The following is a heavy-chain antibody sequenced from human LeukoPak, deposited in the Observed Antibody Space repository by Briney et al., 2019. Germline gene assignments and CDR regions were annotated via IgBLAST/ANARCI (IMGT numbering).Heavy chain of an antibody. V-gene: IGHV3-23*01. CDR3: AKEGYSGYDYSDY. CDR1: GFTFSSYA. Sequence: GGSMRLSCAASGFTFSSYATSWVRQAPGKGLEWVSAISGSGGSTYYADSVKGRFTISRDNSKNTLYLQMNSLRAEDTAVYYCAKEGYSGYDYSDYWGQGTLVTVSS. CDR2: ISGSGGST. D-gene: IGHD5-12*01. J-gene: IGHJ4*02.